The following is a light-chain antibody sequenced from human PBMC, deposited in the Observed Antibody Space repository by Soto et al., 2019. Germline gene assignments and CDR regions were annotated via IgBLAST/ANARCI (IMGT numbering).Light chain of an antibody. CDR2: DAS. CDR1: QGISSA. V-gene: IGKV1-13*02. J-gene: IGKJ4*01. CDR3: QQFNTCPLT. Sequence: AIQLTQSPSSLSASVGDRVTITCRASQGISSALAWYQQKPGKAPNLVIYDASSLKSGVPSRFSGSGSGTDFTLTISSLQPEDFATYYCQQFNTCPLTVGGGTKVEIK.